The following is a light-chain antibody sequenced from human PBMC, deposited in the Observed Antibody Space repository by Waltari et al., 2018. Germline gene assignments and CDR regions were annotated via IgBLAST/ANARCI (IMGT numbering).Light chain of an antibody. CDR1: RSDVGAYNY. J-gene: IGLJ1*01. V-gene: IGLV2-14*01. Sequence: QSALTQPGSVAGSPGPSIPIPCTGTRSDVGAYNYVAWYQQQPGKAPKLMMYAVRKRPSGVSTRFSGSKSADTASLTISGLQAEDEADYYCVSYTVSTTHVFGTGTRVTVL. CDR2: AVR. CDR3: VSYTVSTTHV.